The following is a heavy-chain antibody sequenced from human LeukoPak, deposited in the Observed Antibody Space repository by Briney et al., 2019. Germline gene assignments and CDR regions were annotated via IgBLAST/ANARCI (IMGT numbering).Heavy chain of an antibody. Sequence: GGSLRLSCAASGFTFSSYAMSWVRQAPGKGLEWVAVIWYDGSNKYYADSVKGRFTISRDNSKNTLYLQMNSLRAEDTAVYYCAREPADDYYYYGMDVWGQGTTVTVSS. J-gene: IGHJ6*02. CDR3: AREPADDYYYYGMDV. CDR2: IWYDGSNK. V-gene: IGHV3-33*08. D-gene: IGHD2-2*01. CDR1: GFTFSSYA.